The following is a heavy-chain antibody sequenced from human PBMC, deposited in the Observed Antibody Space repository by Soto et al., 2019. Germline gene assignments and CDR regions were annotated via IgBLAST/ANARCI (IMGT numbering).Heavy chain of an antibody. J-gene: IGHJ4*02. V-gene: IGHV2-5*02. CDR3: AHSRYSRSSFDY. CDR1: GFSLSTSDVG. D-gene: IGHD6-6*01. Sequence: QITLKESGPTLVKPTQTLKVTCTFSGFSLSTSDVGVGWIRQPPGKALEWLAVIYWDDDKRYSPSLKSRLTDTKDTSKNQVVLTMTNMDPMDTGTYYCAHSRYSRSSFDYWGQGTLVTVSS. CDR2: IYWDDDK.